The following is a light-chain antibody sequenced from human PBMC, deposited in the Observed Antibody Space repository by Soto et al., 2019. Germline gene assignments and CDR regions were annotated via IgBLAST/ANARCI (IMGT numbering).Light chain of an antibody. CDR2: AAS. J-gene: IGKJ1*01. Sequence: IQLTQSPSSLSASVGDRVTITCRASQGITYYLAWYQQKPGKAPNLLIYAASTLQFGVPSRFSGSGSGTDFTLTISSLQPEDFATYYCQQLNSYPWTFGQGTKVDI. CDR1: QGITYY. V-gene: IGKV1-9*01. CDR3: QQLNSYPWT.